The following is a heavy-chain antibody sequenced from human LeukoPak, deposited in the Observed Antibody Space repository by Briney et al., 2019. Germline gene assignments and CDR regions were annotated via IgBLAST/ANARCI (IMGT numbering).Heavy chain of an antibody. D-gene: IGHD1-26*01. CDR1: GFTVSSNY. J-gene: IGHJ1*01. CDR2: IYSGGIT. CDR3: AKGASGSYYAEYFQH. Sequence: PGGSLRLSCAASGFTVSSNYMNWVRQAPGKGLEWVSAIYSGGITFYADSVKGRFTISRDTSKNTLYLRMHSLRAEDTAVYYCAKGASGSYYAEYFQHWGQGTLVTVSS. V-gene: IGHV3-66*01.